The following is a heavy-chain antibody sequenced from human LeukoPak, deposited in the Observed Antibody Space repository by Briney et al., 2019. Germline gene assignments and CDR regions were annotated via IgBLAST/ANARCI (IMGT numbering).Heavy chain of an antibody. CDR2: INPNSGGT. J-gene: IGHJ6*03. CDR3: ARDPRGVAAAYYYYYYMDV. V-gene: IGHV1-2*02. D-gene: IGHD6-13*01. Sequence: ASVKVSCKASGYTFTGYYMHWVRQAPGQGLEWMGWINPNSGGTNYAQKFQGRVTMTRDTSISTAYMELSRLRSDDTAVYYCARDPRGVAAAYYYYYYMDVWGKGTTVTVPS. CDR1: GYTFTGYY.